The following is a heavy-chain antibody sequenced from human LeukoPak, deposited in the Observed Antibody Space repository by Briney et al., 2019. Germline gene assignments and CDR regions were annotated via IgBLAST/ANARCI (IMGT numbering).Heavy chain of an antibody. CDR1: EFTFSSYW. D-gene: IGHD7-27*01. Sequence: GGSLRLSCAASEFTFSSYWMHWVRQAPGKGLVWVSRINSDGSTTTYADSVKGRFTLSRDNAQNTLYLQMNSLRAEDTAVYYCAREVSGDRYSDFWGQGTLVTVSS. J-gene: IGHJ4*02. V-gene: IGHV3-74*01. CDR2: INSDGSTT. CDR3: AREVSGDRYSDF.